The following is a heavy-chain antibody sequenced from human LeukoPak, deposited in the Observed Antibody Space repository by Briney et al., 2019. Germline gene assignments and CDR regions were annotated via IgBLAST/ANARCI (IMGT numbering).Heavy chain of an antibody. CDR3: ARGTNWSPLDFDY. J-gene: IGHJ4*02. V-gene: IGHV3-21*04. CDR2: ISSDSSSFK. Sequence: PGGSLRLSCAASGFTLSSYHFHWVRQAPGKGLEWVSSISSDSSSFKYYAHSVQGRFTISRDNARNSTYLQMNSLRAEDTAVYYCARGTNWSPLDFDYWGQGSLVTVSS. D-gene: IGHD1-20*01. CDR1: GFTLSSYH.